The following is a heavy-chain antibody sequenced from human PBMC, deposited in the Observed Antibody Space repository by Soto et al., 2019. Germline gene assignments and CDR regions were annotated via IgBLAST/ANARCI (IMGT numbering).Heavy chain of an antibody. CDR2: INPSGGGT. Sequence: ASVKVSCKASGDTFTSWYIHWVRQAPGQGPEWMGLINPSGGGTTYAPKFQGRVAMTTDSSTSTVYLELSSLRFEDTAVYYCAKDYRAGTRSWGVEGCSPGAFWGQGTLVTVSS. V-gene: IGHV1-46*01. CDR3: AKDYRAGTRSWGVEGCSPGAF. CDR1: GDTFTSWY. J-gene: IGHJ4*02. D-gene: IGHD1-1*01.